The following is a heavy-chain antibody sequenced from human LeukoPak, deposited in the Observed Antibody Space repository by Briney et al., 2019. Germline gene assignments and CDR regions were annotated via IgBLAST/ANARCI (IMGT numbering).Heavy chain of an antibody. Sequence: EASVKVSCKASGYTFTGYYIHWVRQAPGQGLEWMGRINPKSGGTNYAQRFQGRVTMTRDTAISTVHMELSSLRSDDTAVYYCARIWLRQDYYYMDVWGKGTTVTVSS. CDR1: GYTFTGYY. CDR3: ARIWLRQDYYYMDV. CDR2: INPKSGGT. D-gene: IGHD3-9*01. V-gene: IGHV1-2*06. J-gene: IGHJ6*03.